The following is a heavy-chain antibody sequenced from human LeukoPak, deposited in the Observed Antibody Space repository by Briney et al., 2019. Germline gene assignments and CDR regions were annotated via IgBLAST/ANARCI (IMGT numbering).Heavy chain of an antibody. CDR3: ARDGGDGWFDP. CDR2: IYYSGST. CDR1: GGSISSYY. D-gene: IGHD5-24*01. Sequence: SETLSLTCTVSGGSISSYYWSWIRQPPGKGLEWIGYIYYSGSTNYNPSLKSRVTISVDTSKNQFSLKLTYVTAADTAVYYCARDGGDGWFDPWGQGTLVTVSS. J-gene: IGHJ5*02. V-gene: IGHV4-59*01.